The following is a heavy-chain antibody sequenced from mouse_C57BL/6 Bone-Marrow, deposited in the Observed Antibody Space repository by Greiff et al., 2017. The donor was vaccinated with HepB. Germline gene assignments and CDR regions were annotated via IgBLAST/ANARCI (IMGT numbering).Heavy chain of an antibody. CDR3: ARRDITTVVAGY. CDR2: IDPSDSYT. Sequence: VQLQQPGAELVMPGASVKLSCKASGYTFTSYWMHWVKQRPGQGLEWIGEIDPSDSYTNYNQKFKGKSTLTVDKSSSTAYMQLSSLTSEDSAVYYCARRDITTVVAGYWGQGTTLTVSS. CDR1: GYTFTSYW. V-gene: IGHV1-69*01. J-gene: IGHJ2*01. D-gene: IGHD1-1*01.